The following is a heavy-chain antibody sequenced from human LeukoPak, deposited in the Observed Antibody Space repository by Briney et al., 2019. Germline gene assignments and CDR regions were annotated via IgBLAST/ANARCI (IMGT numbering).Heavy chain of an antibody. CDR1: GFTFSSYG. CDR3: ARDPLYGDSTFDY. CDR2: ISSSGSTI. Sequence: GGTLRLSCAASGFTFSSYGMSWVRQAPGKGLEWVSYISSSGSTIYYADSVKGRFTISRDNAKNSLYLQMNSLRAEDTAVYYCARDPLYGDSTFDYWGQGTLVTVSS. V-gene: IGHV3-48*04. J-gene: IGHJ4*02. D-gene: IGHD4-17*01.